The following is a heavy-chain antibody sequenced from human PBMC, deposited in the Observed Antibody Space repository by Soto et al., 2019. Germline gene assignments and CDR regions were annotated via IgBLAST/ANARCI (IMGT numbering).Heavy chain of an antibody. CDR2: IIPILGIA. D-gene: IGHD1-26*01. V-gene: IGHV1-69*08. CDR1: GGTFSSYT. J-gene: IGHJ6*02. Sequence: VQLVQSGVEVKNPGSSVKVSCKASGGTFSSYTISWVRQAPGQGLEWMGRIIPILGIANYAQKFQGRVTITADKYTSTAYMELSSLRPEDTGVYYCEREVIGHSRSLYGMDVWGQGATVTDS. CDR3: EREVIGHSRSLYGMDV.